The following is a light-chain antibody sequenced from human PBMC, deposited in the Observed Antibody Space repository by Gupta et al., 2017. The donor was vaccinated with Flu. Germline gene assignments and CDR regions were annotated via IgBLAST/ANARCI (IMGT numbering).Light chain of an antibody. V-gene: IGKV3-20*01. CDR3: QQYGSSPEKT. CDR2: CAY. J-gene: IGKJ1*01. CDR1: QSGSSSY. Sequence: EIALTLSSGTLSLSSGERPTLSCRASQSGSSSYLARYQQKPGQAPRLLIYCAYSRATGIPDRFSGSGSGTDFTLTISRLEPEDFAVYYCQQYGSSPEKTFGQGTKVEIK.